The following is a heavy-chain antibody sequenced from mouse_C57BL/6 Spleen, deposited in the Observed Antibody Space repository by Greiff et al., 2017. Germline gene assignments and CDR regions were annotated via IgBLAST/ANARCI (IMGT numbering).Heavy chain of an antibody. V-gene: IGHV1-82*01. CDR2: IYPGDGNT. CDR3: ARMYYGYPFDY. D-gene: IGHD2-2*01. Sequence: VQLQQSGPELVKPGASVKISCKASGYAFSSYWMNWVKQRPGKGLEWIGRIYPGDGNTNYNGKFKGKATLTADKSSSTAYLQLSSLTSEDAAVYVSARMYYGYPFDYWGQGTTLTVSS. CDR1: GYAFSSYW. J-gene: IGHJ2*01.